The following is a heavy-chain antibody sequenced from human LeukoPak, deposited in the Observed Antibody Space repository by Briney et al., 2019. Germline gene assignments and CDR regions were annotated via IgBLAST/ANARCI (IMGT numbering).Heavy chain of an antibody. CDR1: GYTFTSYD. V-gene: IGHV1-8*01. J-gene: IGHJ4*02. CDR3: ARRGLRGQGFDY. Sequence: ASVKVSCKASGYTFTSYDINWVRQATGQGLEWMGWMNPNSGNTGYAQKFQGRATMTRNTSISTAYMELSSLRSEDTAVYYCARRGLRGQGFDYWGQGTLVTVSS. CDR2: MNPNSGNT.